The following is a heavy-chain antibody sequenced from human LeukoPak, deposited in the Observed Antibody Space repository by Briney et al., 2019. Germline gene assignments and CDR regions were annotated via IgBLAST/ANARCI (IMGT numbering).Heavy chain of an antibody. J-gene: IGHJ4*02. CDR3: AKQTGDPYYFDY. D-gene: IGHD7-27*01. CDR1: GFTFSSYA. CDR2: ISGSGGST. V-gene: IGHV3-23*01. Sequence: GGSLRLSCAASGFTFSSYAMSWVRQAPGEGLEWVSAISGSGGSTYYADSVKGRFTISRDNSKNTLYLQMNSLRAEDTAVYYCAKQTGDPYYFDYWGQGTLVTVSS.